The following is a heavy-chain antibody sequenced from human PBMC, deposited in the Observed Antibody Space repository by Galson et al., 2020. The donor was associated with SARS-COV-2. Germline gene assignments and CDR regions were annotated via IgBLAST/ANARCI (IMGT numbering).Heavy chain of an antibody. CDR3: ASIVLMVYDG. CDR2: IYYSGST. Sequence: SETLSLTCTVSGGSISSSSYYWGWIRQPPGKGLEWIGSIYYSGSTYYNPSLKSRVTISVDTSKNQFSLKLSSVTAADTAVYYCASIVLMVYDGWGQGTLVTVSS. CDR1: GGSISSSSYY. J-gene: IGHJ4*02. V-gene: IGHV4-39*01. D-gene: IGHD2-8*01.